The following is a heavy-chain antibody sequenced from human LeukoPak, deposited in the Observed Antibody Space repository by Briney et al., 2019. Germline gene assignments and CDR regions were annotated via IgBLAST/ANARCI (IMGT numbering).Heavy chain of an antibody. V-gene: IGHV4-38-2*02. D-gene: IGHD3-16*02. CDR2: MSHSGSP. J-gene: IGHJ4*02. Sequence: PSETLSLTCTVSGYSISSGYYWGWFRQTPGRGLEWIASMSHSGSPYYNPSLKSRVTISEDLSRNVFSLTLNSVTAADAAVYYCAREGRENIAIGVDWGQGALVTVSS. CDR3: AREGRENIAIGVD. CDR1: GYSISSGYY.